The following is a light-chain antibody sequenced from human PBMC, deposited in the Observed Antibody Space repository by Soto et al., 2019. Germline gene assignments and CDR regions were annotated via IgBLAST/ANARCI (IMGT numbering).Light chain of an antibody. Sequence: DIQLTQSPSFLSASVGDRVTITCRASQAISSSLAWYQHNPGKAPKLLIYAASTLQNGVPSSFSGSGSGTEFTLTISSLQSEDFAVYYCQQYNNWPPWTFGQGTKVEIK. V-gene: IGKV1-9*01. J-gene: IGKJ1*01. CDR2: AAS. CDR1: QAISSS. CDR3: QQYNNWPPWT.